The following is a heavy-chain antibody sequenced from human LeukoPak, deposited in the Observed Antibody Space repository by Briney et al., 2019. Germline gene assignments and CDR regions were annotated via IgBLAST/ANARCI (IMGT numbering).Heavy chain of an antibody. Sequence: GGSLRLSCAASGFTFSSYAMSWVRQAPGKGLEWVSAISGSGGSTYYADSVKGRFTISRDNSKNTLYLQMNSLRAEDTAVYYCAREKDYDILTGYPLDYWGQGTLVTVSS. D-gene: IGHD3-9*01. V-gene: IGHV3-23*01. CDR1: GFTFSSYA. J-gene: IGHJ4*02. CDR3: AREKDYDILTGYPLDY. CDR2: ISGSGGST.